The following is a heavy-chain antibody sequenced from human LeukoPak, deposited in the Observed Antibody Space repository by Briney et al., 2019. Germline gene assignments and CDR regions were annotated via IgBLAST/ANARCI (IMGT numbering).Heavy chain of an antibody. CDR2: IYSGGST. Sequence: PGGSLRLSCAASGFTVSSNYMSWVRQAPGKGLEWVSVIYSGGSTCYADSVKGRFTISRDNSKNTLYLQMNSLRAEDTAVYYCARGRDTVTLDYWGQGTLVTVSS. CDR1: GFTVSSNY. D-gene: IGHD4-17*01. J-gene: IGHJ4*02. CDR3: ARGRDTVTLDY. V-gene: IGHV3-53*01.